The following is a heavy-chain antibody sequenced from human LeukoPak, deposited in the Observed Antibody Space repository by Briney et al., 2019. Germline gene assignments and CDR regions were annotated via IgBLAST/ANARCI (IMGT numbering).Heavy chain of an antibody. D-gene: IGHD2-2*01. Sequence: SETLSLTCTVSGGSISSYYWSWIRQPPGKGLEWIGYIYYSGSTNYNPSLKSRVTISVDTSKNQFSLKLSSVTAADTAVYYCARETRGYFQHWGQGTLVTVSS. J-gene: IGHJ1*01. CDR3: ARETRGYFQH. CDR2: IYYSGST. CDR1: GGSISSYY. V-gene: IGHV4-59*01.